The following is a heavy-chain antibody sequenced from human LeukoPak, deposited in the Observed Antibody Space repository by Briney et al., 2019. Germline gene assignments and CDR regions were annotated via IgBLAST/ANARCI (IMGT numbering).Heavy chain of an antibody. D-gene: IGHD6-6*01. CDR1: GFTFDDYA. CDR2: ISWNSGSI. Sequence: GGSLRLSCAASGFTFDDYAMHWVRQAPGKGLEWVSGISWNSGSIGYADSVKGRFTISRDNAKNSLYLQMNSPRAEDTALYYCAKDIIDEVSSVDYWGQGTLVTVSS. CDR3: AKDIIDEVSSVDY. J-gene: IGHJ4*02. V-gene: IGHV3-9*01.